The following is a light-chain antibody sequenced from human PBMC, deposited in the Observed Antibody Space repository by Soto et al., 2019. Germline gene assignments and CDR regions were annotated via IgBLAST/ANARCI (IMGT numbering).Light chain of an antibody. Sequence: EIVLTHSPATLSLSPCERATLSSRASQSFRGLLAWYQQKPGQAPRLLIYDAYNRATGIPPRFSGSGSGTDFTLTISSLEPEDSAVYYCQQRHMWPITFGQGTRLEIK. CDR3: QQRHMWPIT. CDR2: DAY. CDR1: QSFRGL. V-gene: IGKV3-11*01. J-gene: IGKJ5*01.